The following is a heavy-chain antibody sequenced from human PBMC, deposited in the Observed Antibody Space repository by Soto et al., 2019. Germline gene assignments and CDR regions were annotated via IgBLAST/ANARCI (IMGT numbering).Heavy chain of an antibody. D-gene: IGHD4-17*01. CDR2: LGIYNGDT. V-gene: IGHV1-18*01. CDR3: PQYWDATVIRDVARFGY. CDR1: GYSFTRYG. Sequence: QVQLVQSGGEVKKPGASVTVSCKASGYSFTRYGISWLRQAPGQGLEWMGWLGIYNGDTHYAQKLQGRVSMTPDTSTSTADMELRDLRSYDTAVYYWPQYWDATVIRDVARFGYWSQGTLVIVSS. J-gene: IGHJ4*02.